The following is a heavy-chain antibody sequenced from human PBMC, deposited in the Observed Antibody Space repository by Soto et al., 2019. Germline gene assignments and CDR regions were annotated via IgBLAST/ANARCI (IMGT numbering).Heavy chain of an antibody. Sequence: GGSLRLSCAASAFTFSNFGMSWVRQAPGKGLEWVSAISSGGSTFLADSVKGRFTISRDNSKNTLYLQMSSLRVEDTAVYYCAKENSGYEKWGQGTPVTVSS. CDR3: AKENSGYEK. J-gene: IGHJ4*02. CDR1: AFTFSNFG. V-gene: IGHV3-23*01. CDR2: ISSGGST. D-gene: IGHD5-12*01.